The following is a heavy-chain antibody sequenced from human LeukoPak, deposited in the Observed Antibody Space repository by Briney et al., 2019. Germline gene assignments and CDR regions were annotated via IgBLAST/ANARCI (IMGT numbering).Heavy chain of an antibody. D-gene: IGHD2-8*01. CDR2: IRGDGTT. J-gene: IGHJ4*02. Sequence: GGSLRLSCAASGFSLTHNWMHWVRQVPGKGLVWVSRIRGDGTTIYADSVKGRFTISRDDAKTTLYLQMNSLRAEDTALYYCARGMDAAPRVFDFWGQGTLVTASS. CDR3: ARGMDAAPRVFDF. V-gene: IGHV3-74*01. CDR1: GFSLTHNW.